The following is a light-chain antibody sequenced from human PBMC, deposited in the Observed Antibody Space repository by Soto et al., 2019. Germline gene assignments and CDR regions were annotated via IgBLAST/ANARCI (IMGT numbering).Light chain of an antibody. V-gene: IGKV1-9*01. CDR1: QGISNY. Sequence: IQLTQSPSSLSASIGDRVTITCRASQGISNYLAWYQQKPGKAPKLLIYIASTLQGGVPSRFSGSGSGTDFMLTSSSLQTKDVATYYCQDLKSFPLTLGGGTKVEIK. J-gene: IGKJ4*01. CDR2: IAS. CDR3: QDLKSFPLT.